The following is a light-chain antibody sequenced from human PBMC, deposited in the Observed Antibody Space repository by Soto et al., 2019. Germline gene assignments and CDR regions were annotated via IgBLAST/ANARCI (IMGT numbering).Light chain of an antibody. J-gene: IGLJ3*02. Sequence: QSALTQPASVSGSPGQSIPISCTGTSSDVGGYNYVSWYQQHPRKAPKLMIYDVSNRTSGVSNRFSGSKSGNTASLTISGLQAEDEADYYCSSYTSSSDWVFGGGTKLTVL. V-gene: IGLV2-14*01. CDR3: SSYTSSSDWV. CDR1: SSDVGGYNY. CDR2: DVS.